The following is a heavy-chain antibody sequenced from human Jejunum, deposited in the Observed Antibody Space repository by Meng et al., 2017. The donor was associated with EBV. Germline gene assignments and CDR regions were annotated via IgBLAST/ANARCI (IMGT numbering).Heavy chain of an antibody. V-gene: IGHV1-2*06. J-gene: IGHJ2*01. CDR2: INPNSGGA. D-gene: IGHD3-16*01. CDR3: AREGLVGDLRYFDL. CDR1: DYTFAGYY. Sequence: QLQLVQAGAEVRKPGASGKVSCKASDYTFAGYYMHWVRQAPGQGLEWMGRINPNSGGANYAQKFQGRVTMTRDTSISTAYMELSRLRSDDTAVYYCAREGLVGDLRYFDLWGRGTLVTVSS.